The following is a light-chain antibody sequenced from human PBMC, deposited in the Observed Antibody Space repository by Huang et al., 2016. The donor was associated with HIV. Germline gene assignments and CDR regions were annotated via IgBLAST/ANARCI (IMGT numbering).Light chain of an antibody. CDR3: MQALQTPPT. CDR2: LGF. Sequence: IVLTQSPLSLPVTPGEPASISCRSSQSLLHINGYTFLDWYLQKPGQSPQLLIHLGFNRASGVHDRFSGSGSATDFTLKISRVEAEDVGVYYCMQALQTPPTFGGGTRVDLK. CDR1: QSLLHINGYTF. V-gene: IGKV2-28*01. J-gene: IGKJ4*01.